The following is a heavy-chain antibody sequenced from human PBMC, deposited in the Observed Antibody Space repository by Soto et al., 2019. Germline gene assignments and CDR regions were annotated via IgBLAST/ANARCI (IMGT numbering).Heavy chain of an antibody. CDR3: ARRGYSSSWYYYYYYGMDV. Sequence: ASVKVSCKASGYTFTSYDINLLRQATGQGLEWMGWMNPNSGNTGYAQKFQGRVTMTRNTSISTAYMELSSLRSEDTAVYYCARRGYSSSWYYYYYYGMDVWGQGTTVTVSS. V-gene: IGHV1-8*01. CDR2: MNPNSGNT. J-gene: IGHJ6*02. D-gene: IGHD6-13*01. CDR1: GYTFTSYD.